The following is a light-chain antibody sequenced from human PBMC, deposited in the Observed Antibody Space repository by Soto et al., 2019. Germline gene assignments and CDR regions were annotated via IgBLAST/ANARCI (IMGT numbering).Light chain of an antibody. J-gene: IGKJ1*01. CDR1: QSISSW. CDR2: DAS. V-gene: IGKV1-5*01. Sequence: DIPMTQSPSTLSASVGDRVTITCRASQSISSWLAWYQQKPGKAPKLLIYDASSLESGDPSRFSGSGSGTECTLTISSLQPDDFATYYCQQYKSYAWTFGQGTKVEI. CDR3: QQYKSYAWT.